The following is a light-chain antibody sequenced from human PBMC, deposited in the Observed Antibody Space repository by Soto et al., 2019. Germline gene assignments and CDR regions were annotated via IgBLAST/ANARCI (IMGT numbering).Light chain of an antibody. V-gene: IGLV1-47*01. Sequence: HFMLTQPPSASGTPGQRVTISCSGSSSNIGSNYVYWYQQLPGTAPKLLIYRNNQRPSGVPDRFSGSKSGTSASLAISGLRSEDEADYYCAAWDDSLSGLVFGTGTKLTVL. CDR1: SSNIGSNY. J-gene: IGLJ1*01. CDR2: RNN. CDR3: AAWDDSLSGLV.